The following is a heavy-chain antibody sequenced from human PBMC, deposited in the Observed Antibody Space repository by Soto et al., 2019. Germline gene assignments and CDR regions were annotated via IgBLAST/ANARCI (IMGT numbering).Heavy chain of an antibody. CDR3: ARHSGHIFFDY. Sequence: SETLSLTCTVSGGSISDYYWSWIRQPPGKGLEWIGYIYYSGSISYNPSLRSRVTISVDTSKNQFSLKLSSVTAADTAVYYCARHSGHIFFDYWGQGTLVTVSS. J-gene: IGHJ4*02. CDR2: IYYSGSI. D-gene: IGHD5-12*01. V-gene: IGHV4-59*08. CDR1: GGSISDYY.